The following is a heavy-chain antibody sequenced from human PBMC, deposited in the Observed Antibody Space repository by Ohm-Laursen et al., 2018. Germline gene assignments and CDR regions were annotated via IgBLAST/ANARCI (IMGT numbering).Heavy chain of an antibody. CDR2: ISSSSSYI. J-gene: IGHJ4*02. CDR3: ARGTPGIAAAGPQPSGDY. Sequence: SLRLSCAASGFTFSSYSMNWVRQAPGKGLEWVSSISSSSSYIYYADSVKGRFTISRDNAKNSLYLQMNSLRAEDTAVYYCARGTPGIAAAGPQPSGDYWGQGALVSVSS. D-gene: IGHD6-13*01. CDR1: GFTFSSYS. V-gene: IGHV3-21*01.